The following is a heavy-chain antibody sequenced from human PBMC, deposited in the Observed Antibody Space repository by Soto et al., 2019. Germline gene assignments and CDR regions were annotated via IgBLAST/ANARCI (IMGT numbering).Heavy chain of an antibody. CDR1: GFTFSSYG. D-gene: IGHD3-9*01. J-gene: IGHJ3*02. Sequence: GSLRLSCAASGFTFSSYGMHWVRQAPGKGLEWVAVIWYDGSNKYYADSVKGRFTISRDNSKNTLYLQMNSLRAEDTAVYYCARDKGYDILTGHDAFEIWGKGTMV. CDR2: IWYDGSNK. CDR3: ARDKGYDILTGHDAFEI. V-gene: IGHV3-33*01.